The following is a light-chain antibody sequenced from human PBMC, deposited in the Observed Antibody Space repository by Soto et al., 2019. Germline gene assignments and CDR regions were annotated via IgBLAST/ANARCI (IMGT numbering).Light chain of an antibody. CDR1: QGIGNA. J-gene: IGKJ1*01. CDR3: LQDINYPWT. Sequence: AIQMTQSPSSVSVSVFDIVTISCLASQGIGNALGWYQQKPGKPPKVLIYGASNLQSGVPPRFSGSGSGTDFTLAISSLQPEDSATYYCLQDINYPWTFGQGTKVDIK. V-gene: IGKV1-6*02. CDR2: GAS.